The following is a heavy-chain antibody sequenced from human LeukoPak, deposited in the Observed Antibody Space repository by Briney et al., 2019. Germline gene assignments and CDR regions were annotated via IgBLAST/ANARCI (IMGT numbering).Heavy chain of an antibody. CDR3: ARDYFTFGGVIVAS. CDR1: GFTFSDYY. J-gene: IGHJ5*02. V-gene: IGHV3-11*04. Sequence: PGRSLRLSCAASGFTFSDYYMSWIRQAPGKGLEWVSYISSSGSTIHYADSVKGRCTISRDNARNSLYLQMNSLRAEDTAVYYCARDYFTFGGVIVASWGQGTLVTVSS. D-gene: IGHD3-16*02. CDR2: ISSSGSTI.